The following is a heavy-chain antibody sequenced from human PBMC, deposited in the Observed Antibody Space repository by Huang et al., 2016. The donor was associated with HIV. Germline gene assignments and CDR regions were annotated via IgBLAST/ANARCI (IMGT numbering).Heavy chain of an antibody. Sequence: QVQLVQSEAEVKKPGSSVKVSCKASGGTFSTFGLSWVRQAYGRGLAWMAGIIPICKPTCSAQKFQGRVTLTADESTNTASMELNSLTFEDTAVYYCARPSDAAMIRDYYYPMDVWGQGTTVTVS. J-gene: IGHJ6*02. CDR3: ARPSDAAMIRDYYYPMDV. CDR1: GGTFSTFG. D-gene: IGHD5-18*01. CDR2: IIPICKPT. V-gene: IGHV1-69*01.